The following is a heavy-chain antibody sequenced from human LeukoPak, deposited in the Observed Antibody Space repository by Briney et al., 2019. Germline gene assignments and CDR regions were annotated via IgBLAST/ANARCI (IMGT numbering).Heavy chain of an antibody. CDR3: AVAGYGRRFDY. J-gene: IGHJ4*02. D-gene: IGHD5-18*01. Sequence: SETLSLTCAVYGGSFSGYYWNWIRQPPGEGLEWIGEINHSGSTNYNPSLKSRVTISVDTSKNQLSLKLRFVTAADTAVYYCAVAGYGRRFDYWGQGTLVTVSS. CDR2: INHSGST. CDR1: GGSFSGYY. V-gene: IGHV4-34*01.